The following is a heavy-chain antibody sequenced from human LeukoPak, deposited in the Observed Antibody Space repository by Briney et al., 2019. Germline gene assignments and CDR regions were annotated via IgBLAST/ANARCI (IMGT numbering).Heavy chain of an antibody. CDR2: ISSSSSTI. CDR3: AKDQFSSGSDY. Sequence: GGSLRLSCAASGFTFSSYSMNWVRQAPGKGLEWVSYISSSSSTIYYADSVKGRFTISRDNAKNTLYLQMNSLRAEDTAVYYCAKDQFSSGSDYWGQGTLVIVSS. D-gene: IGHD6-19*01. J-gene: IGHJ4*02. CDR1: GFTFSSYS. V-gene: IGHV3-48*04.